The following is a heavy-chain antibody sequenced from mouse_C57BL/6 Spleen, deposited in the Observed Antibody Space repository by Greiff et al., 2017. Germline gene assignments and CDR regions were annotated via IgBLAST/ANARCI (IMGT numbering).Heavy chain of an antibody. V-gene: IGHV1-52*01. J-gene: IGHJ4*01. Sequence: QVQLQQPGAELVRPGSSVKLSCKASGYTFTSYWMHWVKQRPIQGLEWIGNIDPSDSDTHYNQKFKDKATLTVDKSSSTAYLQLSSLTSEDSAVYYCAREGGRGAMEYWGQGTTVTVSS. CDR1: GYTFTSYW. CDR3: AREGGRGAMEY. CDR2: IDPSDSDT.